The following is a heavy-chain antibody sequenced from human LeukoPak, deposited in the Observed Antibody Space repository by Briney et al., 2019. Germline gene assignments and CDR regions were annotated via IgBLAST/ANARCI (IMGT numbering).Heavy chain of an antibody. J-gene: IGHJ4*02. D-gene: IGHD3-10*01. CDR3: ARAGFGELELDYFDY. Sequence: GGSLRLSCAASGFTFDDYGMSWVRQAPGKGLEWVSGINWNGGSTGYADSVKGRFTISRDNAKNSLYLQMNSLRAEDTALYHCARAGFGELELDYFDYWGQGTLVTVSS. CDR1: GFTFDDYG. V-gene: IGHV3-20*01. CDR2: INWNGGST.